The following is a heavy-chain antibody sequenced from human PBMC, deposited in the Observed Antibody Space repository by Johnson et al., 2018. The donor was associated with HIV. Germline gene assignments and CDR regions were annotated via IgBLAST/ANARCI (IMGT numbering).Heavy chain of an antibody. J-gene: IGHJ3*02. V-gene: IGHV3-23*04. CDR2: ISGSGGST. D-gene: IGHD2-21*02. Sequence: EQLVESGGGLVQPGGSLRLSCAASGFTFSSYAMSWVRQAPGKGLEWVSAISGSGGSTYYADSVKGRFTISRDNSKNTLYLQMYSLRAEDTAVYYCAKVGPGGYCGGDCYPGAVDIWGQGTMVTVSS. CDR3: AKVGPGGYCGGDCYPGAVDI. CDR1: GFTFSSYA.